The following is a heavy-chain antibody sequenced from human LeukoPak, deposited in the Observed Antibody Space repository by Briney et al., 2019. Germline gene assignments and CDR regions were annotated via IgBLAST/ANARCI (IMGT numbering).Heavy chain of an antibody. CDR3: ASEEVAVAGGDY. CDR2: ISSSSSYI. Sequence: AGGSLRLSCAASGFTFSSYSMNWVRQAPGKGLEWVSSISSSSSYIYYADSVKGRFTISRDNAKNSLYLQMNSLRAEDTAVYYCASEEVAVAGGDYWGQGTLVTVSS. J-gene: IGHJ4*02. V-gene: IGHV3-21*01. CDR1: GFTFSSYS. D-gene: IGHD6-19*01.